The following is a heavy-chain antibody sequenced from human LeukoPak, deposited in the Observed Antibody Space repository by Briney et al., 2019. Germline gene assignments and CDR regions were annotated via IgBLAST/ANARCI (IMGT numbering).Heavy chain of an antibody. Sequence: SQTLSLTCAISGDSVSRNTAGWNWIRQSPSRGLEWLGRTYYRSKWYFDFAPSVRNRITINPDTSKNQFSLQLNSVTPQDTAVLYCGRRGIISPANKPPGAFDIWGQGTMVSVSS. CDR2: TYYRSKWYF. V-gene: IGHV6-1*01. J-gene: IGHJ3*02. CDR3: GRRGIISPANKPPGAFDI. D-gene: IGHD6-25*01. CDR1: GDSVSRNTAG.